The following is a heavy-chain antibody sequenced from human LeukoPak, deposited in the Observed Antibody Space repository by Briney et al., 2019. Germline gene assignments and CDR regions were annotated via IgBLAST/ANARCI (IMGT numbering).Heavy chain of an antibody. J-gene: IGHJ4*02. CDR3: ARSRGTGYSSSNAFDY. CDR1: GFTVSSNY. D-gene: IGHD6-13*01. CDR2: IYSGGST. Sequence: GGSLRLYCAASGFTVSSNYMSWVRQAPGKGLEWVSVIYSGGSTYYADSVKGRFTISRDNSKNTLYLQMNSLRAEDTAVYYCARSRGTGYSSSNAFDYWGQGTLVTVSS. V-gene: IGHV3-53*01.